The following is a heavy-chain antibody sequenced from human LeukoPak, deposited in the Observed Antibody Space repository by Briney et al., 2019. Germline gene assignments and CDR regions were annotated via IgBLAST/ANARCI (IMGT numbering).Heavy chain of an antibody. CDR3: ARDLPRPDTACCGGDCYSKAGDAFDI. CDR2: ISISSSYI. D-gene: IGHD2-21*02. J-gene: IGHJ3*02. Sequence: GGSLRLSCAASGFTFSSYSMNWGRKAPGKGLERVSSISISSSYIYYADSLNGRFTISRDNAKTSLYLQMNSLRAEDTAVYYCARDLPRPDTACCGGDCYSKAGDAFDIWGQGTMVTVSS. V-gene: IGHV3-21*01. CDR1: GFTFSSYS.